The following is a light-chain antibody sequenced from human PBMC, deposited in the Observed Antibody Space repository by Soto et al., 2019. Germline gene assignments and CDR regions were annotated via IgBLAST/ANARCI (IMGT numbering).Light chain of an antibody. V-gene: IGLV2-14*03. Sequence: QSVLTQPASVSGSPGQSVTISCTGCSSDVGGYDYVSWYQHYPGKAPKLLIYAVSSRPSGVSHRFSGSKSGNTASLTVSGLQAEDEADYYCSSYTSGSSDVIFGGGTQLTVL. CDR3: SSYTSGSSDVI. J-gene: IGLJ2*01. CDR2: AVS. CDR1: SSDVGGYDY.